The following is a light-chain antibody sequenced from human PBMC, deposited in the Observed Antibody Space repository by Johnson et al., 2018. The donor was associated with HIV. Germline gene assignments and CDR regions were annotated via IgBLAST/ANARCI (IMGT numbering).Light chain of an antibody. CDR3: GTWDSSLRTAF. J-gene: IGLJ1*01. V-gene: IGLV1-51*02. CDR1: SSNIGNNY. CDR2: ENN. Sequence: QSVLTQPPSVSAAPGQKVTISCSGSSSNIGNNYVSWYQQLPGTAPKLLIYENNRRPSGIPDRFSGSKSGTSATLGITGLQTGDEADYYSGTWDSSLRTAFFGTATKVTVL.